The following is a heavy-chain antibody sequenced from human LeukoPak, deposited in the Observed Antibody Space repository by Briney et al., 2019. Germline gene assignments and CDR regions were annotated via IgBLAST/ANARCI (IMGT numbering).Heavy chain of an antibody. Sequence: PGGSLRLSCAASGFTFGDYSMKWVRQAPGKGLEWVSSISSGSSYKYYADSLKGRFTISRDNAKKSLYLQMNSLRAEDSAVYYCTRGPTLIGVAGTWPLDDWGQGTLVTVSS. CDR2: ISSGSSYK. J-gene: IGHJ4*02. CDR3: TRGPTLIGVAGTWPLDD. CDR1: GFTFGDYS. V-gene: IGHV3-21*01. D-gene: IGHD6-19*01.